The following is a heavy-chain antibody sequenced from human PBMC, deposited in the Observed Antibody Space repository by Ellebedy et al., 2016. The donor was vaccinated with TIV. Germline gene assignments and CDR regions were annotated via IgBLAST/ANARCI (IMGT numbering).Heavy chain of an antibody. CDR2: IYPGDSDT. J-gene: IGHJ5*02. Sequence: GESLKISCKGSGYSFTSYWIGWVRQMPGKGLEWMGIIYPGDSDTRYSPSFQGQVTISADKSISTDYLQWSSLKASDTAMYYCARTGLRGVQPYNWFDPWGQGTLVTVSS. V-gene: IGHV5-51*01. CDR3: ARTGLRGVQPYNWFDP. CDR1: GYSFTSYW. D-gene: IGHD3-10*01.